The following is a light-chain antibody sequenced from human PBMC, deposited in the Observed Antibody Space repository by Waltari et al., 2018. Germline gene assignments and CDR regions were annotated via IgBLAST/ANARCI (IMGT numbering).Light chain of an antibody. CDR1: QSVSNN. Sequence: EAMMTQSPATLSVSPGDRATLSCRANQSVSNNVAWFQQKPGPAPSLLIYDASTRATGVPARFSGSGSGTEFTLTISSLQTEDFAVYYCQQYNNWPLYTFGQGTKLEIK. J-gene: IGKJ2*01. CDR2: DAS. CDR3: QQYNNWPLYT. V-gene: IGKV3-15*01.